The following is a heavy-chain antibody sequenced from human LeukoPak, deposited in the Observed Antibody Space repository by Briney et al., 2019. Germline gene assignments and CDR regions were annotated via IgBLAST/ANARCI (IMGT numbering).Heavy chain of an antibody. Sequence: ASVKVSCKASGYTFTGYYMHWVRQAPGQGLEWMGWINPNSGGTNYAQKFQGRVTMTRDTSISTAYMELSRLRSDDTAVYYCARTQFGEFSGGFDYWGQGTLVTVSS. J-gene: IGHJ4*02. D-gene: IGHD3-10*01. V-gene: IGHV1-2*02. CDR2: INPNSGGT. CDR1: GYTFTGYY. CDR3: ARTQFGEFSGGFDY.